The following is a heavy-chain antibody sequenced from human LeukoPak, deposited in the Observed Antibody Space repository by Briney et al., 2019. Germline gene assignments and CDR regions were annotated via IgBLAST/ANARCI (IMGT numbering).Heavy chain of an antibody. CDR2: ISTSGST. D-gene: IGHD7-27*01. J-gene: IGHJ4*02. V-gene: IGHV3-23*01. CDR3: ARKVPGAHVDC. CDR1: GFTFRSYA. Sequence: PGGSLRLSCAASGFTFRSYAMSWVRQAPGKGLEWVSAISTSGSTFYADSVKGRFTMSRDNSKNTLDLQMNSLRAEDTAVYYCARKVPGAHVDCWGQGTLVTVSS.